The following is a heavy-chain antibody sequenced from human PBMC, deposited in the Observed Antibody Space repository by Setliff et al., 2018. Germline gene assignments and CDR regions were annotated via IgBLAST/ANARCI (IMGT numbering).Heavy chain of an antibody. V-gene: IGHV4-61*02. D-gene: IGHD6-13*01. CDR2: IYTSGST. CDR3: ARFVGGGAAAGTDKGLGGDYFGY. CDR1: GGSISSGSYY. J-gene: IGHJ4*02. Sequence: PSETLSLTCTVSGGSISSGSYYWSWIRQPAGKGLEWIGRIYTSGSTNYNPSLKSRVTISVDTSKNQFSLKLSSVTAADTAVYYCARFVGGGAAAGTDKGLGGDYFGYWGQGTLVTVSS.